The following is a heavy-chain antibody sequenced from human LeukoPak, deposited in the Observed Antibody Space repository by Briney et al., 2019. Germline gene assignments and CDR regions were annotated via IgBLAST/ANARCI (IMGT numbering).Heavy chain of an antibody. D-gene: IGHD1-14*01. Sequence: KTGGSLRLSCAASGFSFSTYSVNWVRQAPGKGLEWVSSISSSSRYIYYADSVKGRFTISRDNAKNSLYLQMNSLRAEDTAVYYCARDRGPGVRGAFDIWGQGTMVTVSS. CDR2: ISSSSRYI. J-gene: IGHJ3*02. CDR1: GFSFSTYS. V-gene: IGHV3-21*01. CDR3: ARDRGPGVRGAFDI.